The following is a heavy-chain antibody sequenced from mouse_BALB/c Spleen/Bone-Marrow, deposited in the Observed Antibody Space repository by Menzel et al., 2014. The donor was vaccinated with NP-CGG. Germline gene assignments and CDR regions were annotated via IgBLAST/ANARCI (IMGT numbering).Heavy chain of an antibody. J-gene: IGHJ2*01. CDR1: GYTFTSYY. CDR2: INPSNSGT. D-gene: IGHD2-4*01. V-gene: IGHV1S81*02. Sequence: VQLQQSGAELVKPGASVKLSCKASGYTFTSYYMYWVKQRPGQGLEWIGEINPSNSGTNFNEKFKSKATLTVDKSSSTAYMQLSSLTSEDSAVYYCTRSTMITYFAYWGQGTTLTVPS. CDR3: TRSTMITYFAY.